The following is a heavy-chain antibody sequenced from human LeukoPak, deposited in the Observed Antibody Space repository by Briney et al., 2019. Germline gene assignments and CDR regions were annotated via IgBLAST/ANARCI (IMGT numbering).Heavy chain of an antibody. D-gene: IGHD5-18*01. Sequence: SETPSLTYTVSGVSISGHSWSWIRQPPGKGLEWIGYVYDSGTTNYNPSLKSRITISVDTSNNQFSLKLSSVTAADTALYYCARLSGYSYTDSWGRGTLVTVSS. CDR3: ARLSGYSYTDS. CDR2: VYDSGTT. V-gene: IGHV4-59*08. CDR1: GVSISGHS. J-gene: IGHJ4*02.